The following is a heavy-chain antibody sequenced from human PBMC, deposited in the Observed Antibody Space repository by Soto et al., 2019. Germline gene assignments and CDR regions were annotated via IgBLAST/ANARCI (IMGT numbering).Heavy chain of an antibody. CDR3: ARDISDCSSTSCYRPHPSFVDV. J-gene: IGHJ6*04. CDR1: GFTFSSYG. Sequence: GESLKISCAASGFTFSSYGMHWVRQAPGKGLEWVAVIWYDGSNKYYADSVKGRFTISRDNSKNSLYLQMNSLRAEDTAVYYCARDISDCSSTSCYRPHPSFVDVWGKGTTVTVSS. CDR2: IWYDGSNK. V-gene: IGHV3-33*01. D-gene: IGHD2-2*01.